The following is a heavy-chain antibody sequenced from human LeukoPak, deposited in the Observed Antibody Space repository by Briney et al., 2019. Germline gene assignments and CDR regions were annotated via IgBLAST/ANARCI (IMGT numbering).Heavy chain of an antibody. D-gene: IGHD4-23*01. V-gene: IGHV3-21*01. Sequence: GGSLRLSCAASGFTFSSYSMNWVRQAPGKGLEWVSSISSGGTYLYYADSMKGRFTISRDNAKNSLYLQMNSLRAEDTAVYYCARGASDYGGNPGRYGMDVWGQGTTVTVSS. CDR3: ARGASDYGGNPGRYGMDV. CDR2: ISSGGTYL. J-gene: IGHJ6*02. CDR1: GFTFSSYS.